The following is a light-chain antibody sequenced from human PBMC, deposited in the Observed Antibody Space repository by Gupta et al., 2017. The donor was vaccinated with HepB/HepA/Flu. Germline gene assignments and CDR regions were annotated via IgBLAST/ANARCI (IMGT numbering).Light chain of an antibody. Sequence: QSVLTHPSSVSAAPGQTATISCSGTSPNIGNNYVSWYQQLPGTAPKLLIYDNNMRPSGIPDRVSASKSGTSATLGITGLQTGDEADYYCGTWDSSLSAVVFGTGTKVTVL. CDR2: DNN. J-gene: IGLJ1*01. V-gene: IGLV1-51*01. CDR1: SPNIGNNY. CDR3: GTWDSSLSAVV.